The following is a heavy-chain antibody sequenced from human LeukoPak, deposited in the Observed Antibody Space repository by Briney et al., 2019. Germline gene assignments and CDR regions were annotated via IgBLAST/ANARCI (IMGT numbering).Heavy chain of an antibody. V-gene: IGHV4-34*01. D-gene: IGHD2-2*01. CDR3: ARGPPDIVVVPAAAGWFDP. CDR2: INHSGST. J-gene: IGHJ5*02. CDR1: GGSFSSYY. Sequence: KPSETLSLTCAVYGGSFSSYYWSWIRQPPGKGLEWIGEINHSGSTNYNPSLKSRVTIPVDTSKNQFSLKLSSVTAADTAVYYCARGPPDIVVVPAAAGWFDPWGQGTLVTVSS.